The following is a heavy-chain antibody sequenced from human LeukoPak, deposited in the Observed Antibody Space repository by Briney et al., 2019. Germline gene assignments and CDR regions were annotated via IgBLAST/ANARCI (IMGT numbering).Heavy chain of an antibody. CDR2: ISYDGTNK. CDR1: GFTFSSYA. CDR3: ARGGVDY. D-gene: IGHD3-16*01. V-gene: IGHV3-30*04. Sequence: TGGSLRLSCAASGFTFSSYAMHWVRQAPGKGLEWVALISYDGTNKYYADSVKGRFTISRDNSKNTLYLQMNSLRAEDTAVYYCARGGVDYWGQGTLVTVSS. J-gene: IGHJ4*02.